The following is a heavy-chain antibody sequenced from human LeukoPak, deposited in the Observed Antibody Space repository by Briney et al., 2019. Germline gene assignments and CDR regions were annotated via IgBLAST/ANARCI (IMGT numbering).Heavy chain of an antibody. CDR1: GGSFNGYY. CDR3: ARNSAYSTSSGFNS. D-gene: IGHD6-6*01. V-gene: IGHV4-34*01. J-gene: IGHJ4*02. CDR2: INKSGST. Sequence: SETLSLTCAVYGGSFNGYYWTWIRQPPGKGLEWIGEINKSGSTNYSPSLKSRVTMSIDTSKNQISLRLTSVTAADTAVYYCARNSAYSTSSGFNSWGQGILVTVSS.